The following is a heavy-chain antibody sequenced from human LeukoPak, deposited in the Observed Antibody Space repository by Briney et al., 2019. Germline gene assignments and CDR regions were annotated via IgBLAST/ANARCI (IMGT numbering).Heavy chain of an antibody. D-gene: IGHD4-11*01. V-gene: IGHV4-38-2*01. Sequence: SETLSLTCAVSGYSISSGYYWGWIRQPPGKGLEWIGRIYHSGSTYYNPSRKSRVTISVDTSKNQFSLKLSSVTAADTAVYYCARLGYDYLLYYYMDVWGKGTTVTVSS. CDR2: IYHSGST. J-gene: IGHJ6*03. CDR1: GYSISSGYY. CDR3: ARLGYDYLLYYYMDV.